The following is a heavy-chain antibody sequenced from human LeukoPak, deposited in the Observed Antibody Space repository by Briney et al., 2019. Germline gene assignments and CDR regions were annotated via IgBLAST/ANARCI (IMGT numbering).Heavy chain of an antibody. CDR3: AKGGGGVLAS. CDR1: GFTFSSYA. D-gene: IGHD3-16*01. J-gene: IGHJ4*02. Sequence: GGSLRLSCAASGFTFSSYAMSWVRQAPGKGLEWVSSISGSGSSTYYADSVEGRFTISRDNSKNTLFLQMNSLKADDTAVYYCAKGGGGVLASWGQGTLVTVSS. CDR2: ISGSGSST. V-gene: IGHV3-23*01.